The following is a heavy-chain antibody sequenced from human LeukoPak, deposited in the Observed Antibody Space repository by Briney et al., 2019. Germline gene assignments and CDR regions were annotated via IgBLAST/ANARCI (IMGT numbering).Heavy chain of an antibody. Sequence: GGSLRLSCAASGFTFSNAWMSWVRQAPGKGLEWVGRIKSKTDGGTTDYAAPVKGRFTISRDDSKNTLYLQMNSLKTEGTAVYYCTTALSKYYYDSSGYYSDYWGQGTLVTVSS. CDR2: IKSKTDGGTT. CDR3: TTALSKYYYDSSGYYSDY. J-gene: IGHJ4*02. D-gene: IGHD3-22*01. V-gene: IGHV3-15*01. CDR1: GFTFSNAW.